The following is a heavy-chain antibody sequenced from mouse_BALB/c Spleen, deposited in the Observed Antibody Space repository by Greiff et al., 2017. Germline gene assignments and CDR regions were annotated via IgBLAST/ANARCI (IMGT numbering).Heavy chain of an antibody. J-gene: IGHJ4*01. CDR2: IWGGGST. CDR3: AEQAYYRYDYAMDY. Sequence: VQLQESGPGLVAPSQSLSITCTVSGFSLTDYGVSWIRQPPGKGLEWLGVIWGGGSTYYNSALKSRLSISKDNSKSQVFLKMNRLQTDDTTMYYGAEQAYYRYDYAMDYWGQGTVVTVSA. V-gene: IGHV2-6-5*01. CDR1: GFSLTDYG. D-gene: IGHD2-14*01.